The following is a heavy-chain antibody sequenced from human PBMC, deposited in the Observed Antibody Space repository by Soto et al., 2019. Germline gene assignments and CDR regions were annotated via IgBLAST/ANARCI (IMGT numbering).Heavy chain of an antibody. CDR1: GFTFSSYA. CDR3: ARGFWSGYYYYGMDV. CDR2: INHSGST. J-gene: IGHJ6*02. V-gene: IGHV4-34*01. Sequence: LRLSCVASGFTFSSYAMTWVRQAPGKGLEWIGEINHSGSTNYNPSLKSRVTISVDTSKNQFSLKLSSVTAADTAVYYCARGFWSGYYYYGMDVWGQGTTVTVSS. D-gene: IGHD3-3*01.